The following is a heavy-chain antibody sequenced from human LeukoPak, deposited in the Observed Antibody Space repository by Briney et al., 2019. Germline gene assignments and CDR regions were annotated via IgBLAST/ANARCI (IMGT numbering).Heavy chain of an antibody. J-gene: IGHJ4*02. V-gene: IGHV3-30*04. CDR1: GFTLSNFA. D-gene: IGHD5-24*01. CDR3: ARDRRVGNNLPYPFDY. Sequence: SGGSLRLSCATSGFTLSNFAMHWVRQAPGKELEWVAVMSYDGTSEYYADSVRGRFTISRDHSKNTLYLQMNSLRDDDTALYYCARDRRVGNNLPYPFDYWGQRTLVAVSS. CDR2: MSYDGTSE.